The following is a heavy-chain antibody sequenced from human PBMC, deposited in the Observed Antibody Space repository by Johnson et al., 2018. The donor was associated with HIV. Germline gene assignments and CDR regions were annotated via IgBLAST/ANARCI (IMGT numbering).Heavy chain of an antibody. J-gene: IGHJ3*02. Sequence: VQLVESGGGVVRPGGSLRLSCAASGFTFDDYDMSWVRQAPGKGLEWVSRIYSAGSGTSHADSVKGRFTISRDNSKNTLYLQMNSLSAEDTAVYYCARDQAGTTDDAFDIWGQGTMVTVSS. D-gene: IGHD1-7*01. V-gene: IGHV3-20*04. CDR3: ARDQAGTTDDAFDI. CDR2: IYSAGSGT. CDR1: GFTFDDYD.